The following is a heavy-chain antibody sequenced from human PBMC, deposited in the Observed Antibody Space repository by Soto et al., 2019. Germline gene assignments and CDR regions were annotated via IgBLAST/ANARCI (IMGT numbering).Heavy chain of an antibody. CDR1: GYTFTTYF. J-gene: IGHJ4*02. Sequence: ASVKVSCKTSGYTFTTYFMHWVRQAPGQGFEWLGRINPTGGDTVYAQKFQGRVTITADESTSTAYMELSSLRSEDTAVYYCARDRYARGYSGYDGLDYWGQGTLVTVSS. CDR3: ARDRYARGYSGYDGLDY. CDR2: INPTGGDT. D-gene: IGHD5-12*01. V-gene: IGHV1-46*01.